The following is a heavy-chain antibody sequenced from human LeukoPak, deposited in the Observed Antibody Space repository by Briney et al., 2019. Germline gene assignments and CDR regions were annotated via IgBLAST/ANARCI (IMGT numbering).Heavy chain of an antibody. CDR1: GYSFTSYW. Sequence: GESLKISCKGSGYSFTSYWIGWVRQMPGKGLEWMGIIYPGDSDTRYSPSFQGQVTISADKSISTAYLQWSSLEASDTAMYYCVRQRFGELYAFDIWGQGTMVTVSS. D-gene: IGHD3-10*01. J-gene: IGHJ3*02. CDR3: VRQRFGELYAFDI. CDR2: IYPGDSDT. V-gene: IGHV5-51*01.